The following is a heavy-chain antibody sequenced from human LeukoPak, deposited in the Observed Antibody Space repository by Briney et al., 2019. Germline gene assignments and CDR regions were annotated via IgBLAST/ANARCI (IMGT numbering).Heavy chain of an antibody. J-gene: IGHJ4*02. V-gene: IGHV3-7*01. CDR2: IKQDGSEK. Sequence: TGGGLRLSCAASGFTFSSFWMRWVRQAPGKGLEWVANIKQDGSEKYDVDSVKGRFTISRDDAKNSRYLQMNTLRAEDTAVYYCAKDGRYCSSTSCYLDYWGQGTLVTVPS. CDR1: GFTFSSFW. CDR3: AKDGRYCSSTSCYLDY. D-gene: IGHD2-2*01.